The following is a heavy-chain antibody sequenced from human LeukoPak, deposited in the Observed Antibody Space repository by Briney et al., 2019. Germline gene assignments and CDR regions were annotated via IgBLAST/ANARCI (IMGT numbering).Heavy chain of an antibody. Sequence: GASVKVSCKASGYTFTGYYMHWVRQAPGQGLEWMGWINPNSGGTNYAQKFQGRVTMTRDTSISTAYMELSSLRSEDTAVYYCARERYSSGWTGDYWGQGTLVTVSS. V-gene: IGHV1-2*02. J-gene: IGHJ4*02. D-gene: IGHD6-19*01. CDR3: ARERYSSGWTGDY. CDR1: GYTFTGYY. CDR2: INPNSGGT.